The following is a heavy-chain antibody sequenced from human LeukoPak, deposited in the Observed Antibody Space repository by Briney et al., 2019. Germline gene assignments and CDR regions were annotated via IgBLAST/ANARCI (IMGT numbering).Heavy chain of an antibody. CDR1: GFTFSSAW. Sequence: GGSLRLSCAASGFTFSSAWMTWVRQTPGKGLEWVGRIKQISSGGTTEYAAPVKDRFTISRDDSINTLYLQMNSLKIEDTAVYYCATGFSTTSHDGYWGQGTLVTVSS. D-gene: IGHD2/OR15-2a*01. V-gene: IGHV3-15*01. CDR3: ATGFSTTSHDGY. J-gene: IGHJ4*02. CDR2: IKQISSGGTT.